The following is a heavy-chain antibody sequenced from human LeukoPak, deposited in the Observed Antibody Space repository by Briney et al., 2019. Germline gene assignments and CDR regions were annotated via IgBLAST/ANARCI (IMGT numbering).Heavy chain of an antibody. V-gene: IGHV4-61*02. CDR1: GGSISSGSYY. Sequence: PSETLSLTCTVSGGSISSGSYYWSWIRQPAGKGLEWIGRIYTSGSTNYNPSLKSRVTISVDTSKNQFSLKPSSVTAADTAMYYCARAYSSNWYDGFDYWGQGTLVTVSS. CDR2: IYTSGST. D-gene: IGHD6-13*01. J-gene: IGHJ4*02. CDR3: ARAYSSNWYDGFDY.